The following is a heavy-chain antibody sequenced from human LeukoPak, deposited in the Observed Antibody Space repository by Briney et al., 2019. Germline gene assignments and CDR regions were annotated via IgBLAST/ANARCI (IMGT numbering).Heavy chain of an antibody. CDR2: INSDRSST. D-gene: IGHD5-24*01. Sequence: GGSLILSCAASGFSFSSYWMHWVRQAPGKGLVWVSRINSDRSSTNYADSVKGRFTISRDNAKNTQYLQMNSLRAEDTAVYYCTTDRGDGYISFDYWGQGTLVTVSS. CDR3: TTDRGDGYISFDY. J-gene: IGHJ4*02. V-gene: IGHV3-74*01. CDR1: GFSFSSYW.